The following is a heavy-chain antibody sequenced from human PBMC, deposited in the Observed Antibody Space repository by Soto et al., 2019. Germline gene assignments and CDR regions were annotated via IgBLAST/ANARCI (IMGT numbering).Heavy chain of an antibody. J-gene: IGHJ6*02. CDR1: GGTFSSYV. V-gene: IGHV1-69*01. Sequence: QVQLVQSGAEVKKPGSSVKVSCKASGGTFSSYVINWVRQAPGHGLEWMGGIIPIFGIPSYAQNFQGRVTITADDSPSTAYMELSSLRSEDTAVYYCATGDVAGNPYYYYYGMDVWGQGTTVTVSS. CDR2: IIPIFGIP. CDR3: ATGDVAGNPYYYYYGMDV. D-gene: IGHD6-19*01.